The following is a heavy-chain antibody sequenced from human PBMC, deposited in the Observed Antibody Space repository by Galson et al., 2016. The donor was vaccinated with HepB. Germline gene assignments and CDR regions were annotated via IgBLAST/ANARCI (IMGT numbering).Heavy chain of an antibody. CDR3: ANGRLGIPLFDY. CDR1: GYTFTSYV. J-gene: IGHJ4*02. CDR2: IYAGNGNT. Sequence: SVKVSCKASGYTFTSYVIHWVRQAPGQSLEWMGWIYAGNGNTKYSQKFQGRVTITRDTSASTAYMELSSLRSEDTAVYYCANGRLGIPLFDYWGQGTLVTVSS. D-gene: IGHD3-16*02. V-gene: IGHV1-3*01.